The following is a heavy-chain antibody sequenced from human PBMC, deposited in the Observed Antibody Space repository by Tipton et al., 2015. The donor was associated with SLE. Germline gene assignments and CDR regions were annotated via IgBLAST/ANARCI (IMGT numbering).Heavy chain of an antibody. D-gene: IGHD6-13*01. CDR3: AEPYSSSP. CDR1: SGSFSGYY. V-gene: IGHV4-34*01. J-gene: IGHJ5*02. Sequence: TLSLTCAVYSGSFSGYYWSWIRQPPGKGLEWIGEINHSGSTNYNPSLKSRVTISVDTSKNQFSLKLSSVTAADTAVYYCAEPYSSSPWGQGTLVTVSS. CDR2: INHSGST.